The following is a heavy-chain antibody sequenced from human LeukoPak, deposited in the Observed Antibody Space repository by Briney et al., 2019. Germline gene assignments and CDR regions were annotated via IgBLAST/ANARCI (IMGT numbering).Heavy chain of an antibody. Sequence: GGSLSLSCAASGFTLSSYSMNWVRQAPGKGLEWVSCISSSSSYIYYADSVKGRFTISRDNAKNSLFLQMNSLRAEDTAVYYCARGGDGYNSDFDYWGQGTLVTVSS. D-gene: IGHD5-24*01. CDR2: ISSSSSYI. CDR1: GFTLSSYS. CDR3: ARGGDGYNSDFDY. J-gene: IGHJ4*02. V-gene: IGHV3-21*01.